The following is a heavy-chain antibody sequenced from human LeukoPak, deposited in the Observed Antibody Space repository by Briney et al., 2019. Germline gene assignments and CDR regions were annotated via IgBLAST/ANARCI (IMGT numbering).Heavy chain of an antibody. CDR3: AKDQKFGYRGYDFAY. CDR1: GFTFSSYA. Sequence: PGGSLRLSCAASGFTFSSYAMSWVRQAPGKGLEWVAAISGSGGSSYYADSVKGRLSISRDNSKSTLYLQMNSLRAEDTAVYYCAKDQKFGYRGYDFAYWGQGTLVTVSS. J-gene: IGHJ4*02. CDR2: ISGSGGSS. V-gene: IGHV3-23*01. D-gene: IGHD5-12*01.